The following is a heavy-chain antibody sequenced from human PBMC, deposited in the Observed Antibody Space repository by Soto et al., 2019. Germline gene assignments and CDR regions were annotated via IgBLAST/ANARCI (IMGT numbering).Heavy chain of an antibody. CDR1: GGTFSSYR. CDR2: IVPIYRTA. D-gene: IGHD6-13*01. V-gene: IGHV1-69*13. CDR3: ARDSGAKLSSS. J-gene: IGHJ4*02. Sequence: SVKVSCKASGGTFSSYRFNWVRQARGQGLEWLGGIVPIYRTADYAQKFQGRVTITADESTRTVYLELSSLKSQDTALYYCARDSGAKLSSSWGQGALVTVSS.